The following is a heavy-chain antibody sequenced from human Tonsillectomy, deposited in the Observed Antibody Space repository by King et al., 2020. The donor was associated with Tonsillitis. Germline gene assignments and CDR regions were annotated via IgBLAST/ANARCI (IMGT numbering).Heavy chain of an antibody. D-gene: IGHD3-10*01. V-gene: IGHV4-59*08. CDR2: IYYSGST. J-gene: IGHJ4*02. CDR3: ARLDVLVWFAIDF. Sequence: QLQESGPGLVKPSENLSLTCTVSGVSISSYYWSWIRQPPGKGLEWIGYIYYSGSTNYNHSLRSRVTISVDTSKNQFSLKLSAVTDADTAVYYCARLDVLVWFAIDFWGQGTLVTVSS. CDR1: GVSISSYY.